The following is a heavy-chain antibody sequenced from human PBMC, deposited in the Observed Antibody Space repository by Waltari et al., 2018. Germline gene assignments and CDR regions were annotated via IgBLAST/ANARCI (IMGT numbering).Heavy chain of an antibody. D-gene: IGHD6-19*01. Sequence: QLQLQESGPGLVKPSETLSLTCTVSGGSISSSSYYWGWIRQPPGRGLEWIGSIYYSGSTYYNPSLKSRVTRSVDTSKNQFSLKLSSVTAADTAVYYCASHSSGWHNWFDPWGQGTLVTVSS. J-gene: IGHJ5*02. CDR1: GGSISSSSYY. CDR3: ASHSSGWHNWFDP. CDR2: IYYSGST. V-gene: IGHV4-39*01.